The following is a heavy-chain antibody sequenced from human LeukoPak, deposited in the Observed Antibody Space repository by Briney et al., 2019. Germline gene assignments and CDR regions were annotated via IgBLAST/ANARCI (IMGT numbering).Heavy chain of an antibody. V-gene: IGHV1-3*01. CDR2: INAGNGNT. J-gene: IGHJ3*02. Sequence: ASVKVSCKASGYTFTSYAMHWVRQAPGERLEWMGWINAGNGNTKYSQKFQGRVTITRDTSASTAYMELSSLRSEDTAVYYCARGPKDGAFDIWGQGTMVTVSS. CDR3: ARGPKDGAFDI. CDR1: GYTFTSYA.